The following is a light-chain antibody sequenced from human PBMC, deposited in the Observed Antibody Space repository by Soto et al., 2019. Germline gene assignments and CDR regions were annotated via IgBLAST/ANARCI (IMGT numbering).Light chain of an antibody. Sequence: AIQMTQSPSYLSASVGDRVAITCRASQGIRNNLGWYQQKPGKAPKLLIYAASSLQSGVPSRFSGSGSGTDFTLTISSLQPEDFATYFCLQDYNYPYTFGQGTKLEIK. J-gene: IGKJ2*01. CDR2: AAS. CDR1: QGIRNN. CDR3: LQDYNYPYT. V-gene: IGKV1-6*01.